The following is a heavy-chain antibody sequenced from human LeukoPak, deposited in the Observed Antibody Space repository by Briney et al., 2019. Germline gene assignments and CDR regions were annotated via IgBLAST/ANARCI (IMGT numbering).Heavy chain of an antibody. V-gene: IGHV3-30*02. CDR3: AKIPSAVPGRGFDY. D-gene: IGHD6-19*01. CDR2: IRFDGSNK. J-gene: IGHJ4*02. CDR1: GFTFSSYA. Sequence: GGSLRLSCAASGFTFSSYAMHWVRQAPGKGLEWVAFIRFDGSNKFYADSVKGRFTISRDNSKNTMYLQMNSLRPDDTAVYYCAKIPSAVPGRGFDYWGQGTLVIVSS.